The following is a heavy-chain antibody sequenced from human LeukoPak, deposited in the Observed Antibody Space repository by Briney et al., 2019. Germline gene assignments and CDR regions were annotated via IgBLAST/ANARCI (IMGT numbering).Heavy chain of an antibody. CDR3: TRDGSGYSYDGAFDY. CDR1: GFTLSGYG. CDR2: ISYDGSHK. J-gene: IGHJ4*02. Sequence: GGSLRLSCAASGFTLSGYGMHWVRQAPGKGLEWVAVISYDGSHKYYADSVKGRFTISRDSSKNTLYLQMNSLRAEDTAVYYCTRDGSGYSYDGAFDYWGQGTLVTVSS. V-gene: IGHV3-30*03. D-gene: IGHD5-18*01.